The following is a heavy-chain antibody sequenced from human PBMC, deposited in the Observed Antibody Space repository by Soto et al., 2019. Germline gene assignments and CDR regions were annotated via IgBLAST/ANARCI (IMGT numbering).Heavy chain of an antibody. J-gene: IGHJ4*02. CDR1: GFTFSSYA. CDR2: ISGSDGST. Sequence: GESLILSYAASGFTFSSYATNWVRQAPGKGLEWVSVISGSDGSTYYADSVKGRFTISRDNSKNTLNLQMNSLRAEDTAVYYCARRSSSWYFDYWGQGT. D-gene: IGHD6-13*01. CDR3: ARRSSSWYFDY. V-gene: IGHV3-23*01.